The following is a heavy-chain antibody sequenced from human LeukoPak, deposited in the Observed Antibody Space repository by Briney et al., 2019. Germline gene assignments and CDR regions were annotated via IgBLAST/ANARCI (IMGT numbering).Heavy chain of an antibody. D-gene: IGHD6-19*01. J-gene: IGHJ3*02. Sequence: ASVKVSFKASGYTFTSYAMHWVRQAPGQRLEWMGWINAGSGNTKYSQKFHGRVTITRDTSASTAYMELSSLRSEDTAVYYCARSSPASFCPYSIGWDINAFDIWGQGTMVTVSS. V-gene: IGHV1-3*01. CDR2: INAGSGNT. CDR1: GYTFTSYA. CDR3: ARSSPASFCPYSIGWDINAFDI.